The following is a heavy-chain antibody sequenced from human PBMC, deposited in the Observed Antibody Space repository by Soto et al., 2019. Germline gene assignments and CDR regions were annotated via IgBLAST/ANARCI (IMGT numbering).Heavy chain of an antibody. CDR2: INHSGST. Sequence: SETLSLTCAVYGGSFSGYYCSWIRQPPGKGLEWIGEINHSGSTNYNPSLKSRVTISVDTSKNQFSLKLSSVTAADTAVYYCATTSIAARPRSPQYYYYGMDVWGQGTTVTVS. CDR1: GGSFSGYY. V-gene: IGHV4-34*01. CDR3: ATTSIAARPRSPQYYYYGMDV. D-gene: IGHD6-6*01. J-gene: IGHJ6*02.